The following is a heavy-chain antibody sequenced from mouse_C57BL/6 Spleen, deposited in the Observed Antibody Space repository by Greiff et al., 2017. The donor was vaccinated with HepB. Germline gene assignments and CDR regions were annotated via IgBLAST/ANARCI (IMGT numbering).Heavy chain of an antibody. V-gene: IGHV1-42*01. J-gene: IGHJ2*01. D-gene: IGHD1-1*01. CDR3: ARKAYYYGSDY. Sequence: EVQLQQSGPELVKPGASVKISCKASGYSFTGYYMNWVKQSPEKSLEWIGEINPSTGGTTYNQKFKAKATLTVDKSSSTAYMQLKSLTSEDSAVYYCARKAYYYGSDYWGQGTTLTVSS. CDR2: INPSTGGT. CDR1: GYSFTGYY.